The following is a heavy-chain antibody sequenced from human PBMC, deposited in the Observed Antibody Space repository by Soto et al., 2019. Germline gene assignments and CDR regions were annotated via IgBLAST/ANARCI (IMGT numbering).Heavy chain of an antibody. CDR2: INNDGSAA. CDR3: VRDKPHNWFDP. J-gene: IGHJ5*02. Sequence: GGSLRLSCAASGFNFSSYWMHCVRQVPGKCLVWFSRINNDGSAATYADSVKGRFTISRDNAKNTVYLQINSLRAEDTAVYYCVRDKPHNWFDPWGQGTPVTVSS. CDR1: GFNFSSYW. V-gene: IGHV3-74*01.